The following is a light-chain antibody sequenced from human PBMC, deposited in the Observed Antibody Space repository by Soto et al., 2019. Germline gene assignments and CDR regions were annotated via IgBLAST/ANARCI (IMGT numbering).Light chain of an antibody. CDR1: QSVSSN. J-gene: IGKJ2*01. Sequence: DTVMTQSPATLSVSPGERATLSCRASQSVSSNLAWYQQKPGQAPRLLIYGASTRATGIPARFSGSGSGTEFTLTISSLQSEDFAVYYCQHYNDWVKTFGQGTKLEIK. V-gene: IGKV3-15*01. CDR2: GAS. CDR3: QHYNDWVKT.